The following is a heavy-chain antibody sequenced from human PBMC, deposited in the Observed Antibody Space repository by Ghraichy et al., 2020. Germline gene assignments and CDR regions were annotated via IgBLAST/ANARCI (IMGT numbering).Heavy chain of an antibody. CDR3: AKGRFKPDV. V-gene: IGHV3-23*01. Sequence: GGSLRLSCAASGFTFSSYVMNWVRQAPGKGLEWVSGFSDTGGSTYYADSVKGRFTISRDNSKNTLYLQMNSLRAEDTAVYYCAKGRFKPDVWGQGITVTVSS. J-gene: IGHJ6*02. CDR1: GFTFSSYV. CDR2: FSDTGGST.